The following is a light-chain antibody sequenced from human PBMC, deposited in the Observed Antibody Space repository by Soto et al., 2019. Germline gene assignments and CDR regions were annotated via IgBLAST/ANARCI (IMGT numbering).Light chain of an antibody. Sequence: EIVFTQSPGTLSLSPGERATLSCRASQSLSTYSLAWYQQKPGQTPRLLIYAASTRDTDIPDRFNGSGSGTDFALTISRLEPEDFALYYCQQYEASPLTFGHGTKVDVK. V-gene: IGKV3-20*01. CDR2: AAS. J-gene: IGKJ3*01. CDR1: QSLSTYS. CDR3: QQYEASPLT.